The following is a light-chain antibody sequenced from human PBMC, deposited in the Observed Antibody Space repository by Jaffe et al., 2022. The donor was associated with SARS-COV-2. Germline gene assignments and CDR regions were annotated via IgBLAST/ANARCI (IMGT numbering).Light chain of an antibody. CDR3: QQYNNYPTT. CDR2: KAS. CDR1: QSISSW. J-gene: IGKJ5*01. Sequence: DIQMTQSPSTLSASVGDRVTITCRASQSISSWLAWYQQKPGKAPKLLIYKASSLQSGVPSRFSGSGSGTEFTLAISSLQPDDFATYYCQQYNNYPTTFGQGTRLEIK. V-gene: IGKV1-5*03.